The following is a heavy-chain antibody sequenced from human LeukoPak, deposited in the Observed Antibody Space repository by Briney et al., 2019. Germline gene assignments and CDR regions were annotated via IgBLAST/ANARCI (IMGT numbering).Heavy chain of an antibody. Sequence: ASVKVSCKASGGTFSSYAISWVRQAPGQGLEWMGWMNPNSGNTGYAQKFQGRVTMTRNTSISTAYMELSSLRSEDTAVYYCARGRRDDFWSGYSRENWFDPWGQGTLVTVSS. CDR3: ARGRRDDFWSGYSRENWFDP. V-gene: IGHV1-8*02. D-gene: IGHD3-3*01. CDR1: GGTFSSYA. CDR2: MNPNSGNT. J-gene: IGHJ5*02.